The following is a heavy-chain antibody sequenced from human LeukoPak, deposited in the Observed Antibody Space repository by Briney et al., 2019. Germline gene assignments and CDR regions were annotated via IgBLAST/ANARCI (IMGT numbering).Heavy chain of an antibody. V-gene: IGHV1-2*02. CDR3: AREYRPYGSGSYYYYYYMDV. CDR1: GYTFTGYY. J-gene: IGHJ6*03. D-gene: IGHD3-10*01. CDR2: INPNSGGT. Sequence: ASVKVSCKASGYTFTGYYMHWVRQAPGQGLEWMGWINPNSGGTNYAQKFQGRVTMTRNTSISTAYMELSSLRSEDTAVYYCAREYRPYGSGSYYYYYYMDVWGKGTTVTISS.